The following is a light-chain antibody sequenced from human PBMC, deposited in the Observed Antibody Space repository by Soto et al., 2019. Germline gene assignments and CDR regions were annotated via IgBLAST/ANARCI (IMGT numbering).Light chain of an antibody. CDR1: SSNIGSNT. J-gene: IGLJ1*01. V-gene: IGLV1-44*01. CDR3: AAWDDRLNGYV. CDR2: SND. Sequence: QSVLTQPPSASGTPGQRVTVSCSGSSSNIGSNTVNWYQQVPGTAPKLLIFSNDQRPSGVPDRFSGSKFGTSASLAISGLQSEDEADYYCAAWDDRLNGYVFGPGTKVTVL.